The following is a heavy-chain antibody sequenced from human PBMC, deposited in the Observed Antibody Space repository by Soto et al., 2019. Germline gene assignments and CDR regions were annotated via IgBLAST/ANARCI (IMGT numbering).Heavy chain of an antibody. V-gene: IGHV2-26*01. CDR1: GFSLSNARMG. CDR2: IFSNDEK. J-gene: IGHJ3*02. D-gene: IGHD3-22*01. Sequence: QVTLKESGPVLVKPTETLTLTCTVSGFSLSNARMGVSWIRQPPGKALEWLAHIFSNDEKSYSTSLKSRLTISKDTSKSQVVLTMTNMDPVDTATYYCARIVGPNMNYYDSSGYYNAAFDIWGQGTMVTVSS. CDR3: ARIVGPNMNYYDSSGYYNAAFDI.